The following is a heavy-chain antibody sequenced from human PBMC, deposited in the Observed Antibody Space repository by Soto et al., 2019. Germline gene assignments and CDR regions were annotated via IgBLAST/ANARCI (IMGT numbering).Heavy chain of an antibody. CDR1: GFTFSSYG. J-gene: IGHJ6*02. V-gene: IGHV3-30*18. Sequence: GGSLRLSCAASGFTFSSYGMHWVRQAPGKGLEWVAVISYDGSNKYYADSVKGRFTISRDNSKNTLYLQMNSLRAEDTAVYYCAKDKRICSSSSCYYYYYGMDVWGQGTTVTVYS. CDR2: ISYDGSNK. CDR3: AKDKRICSSSSCYYYYYGMDV. D-gene: IGHD6-6*01.